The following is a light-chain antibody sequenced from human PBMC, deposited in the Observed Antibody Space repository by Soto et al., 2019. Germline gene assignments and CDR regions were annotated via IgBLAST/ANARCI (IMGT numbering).Light chain of an antibody. Sequence: QSVLTQPPSVSGAPGQRVTISCTGSSSNIGAGYDVHWYQQLPGTAPKLLIYGNSNRPSGVPDRFSGSKSGTSASLAITGLQVEDEADYSCQSYDSTLSAFYVFGTGTKVPVL. CDR2: GNS. CDR3: QSYDSTLSAFYV. CDR1: SSNIGAGYD. J-gene: IGLJ1*01. V-gene: IGLV1-40*01.